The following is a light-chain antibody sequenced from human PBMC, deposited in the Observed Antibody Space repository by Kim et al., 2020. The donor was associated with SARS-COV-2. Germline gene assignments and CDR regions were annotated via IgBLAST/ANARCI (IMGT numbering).Light chain of an antibody. CDR2: EYT. Sequence: SYELTQPPPVSVSPGQTASISCSGDKLGDKYACWYQQRPGQSPVLVIYEYTRRPSGIPERFSASTSGNTATLTISGTQAMDEADYYCQAWDSTTVIFGGGTQLTVL. CDR3: QAWDSTTVI. CDR1: KLGDKY. J-gene: IGLJ2*01. V-gene: IGLV3-1*01.